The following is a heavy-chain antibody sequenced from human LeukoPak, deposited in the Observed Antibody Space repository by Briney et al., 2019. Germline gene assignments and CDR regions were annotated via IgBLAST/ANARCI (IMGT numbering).Heavy chain of an antibody. CDR1: GGSFSGYY. V-gene: IGHV4-34*01. CDR2: MYHSGST. D-gene: IGHD3-10*01. J-gene: IGHJ5*02. Sequence: ASETLSLTCAVYGGSFSGYYWSWIRQPPGKGLEWIGTMYHSGSTNYNPSLKSRVIVSSDMSKNQFSLMLNSVTAADTAVYYCARDKGQYGSGTRGFTWFDPWGQGTLVTVSS. CDR3: ARDKGQYGSGTRGFTWFDP.